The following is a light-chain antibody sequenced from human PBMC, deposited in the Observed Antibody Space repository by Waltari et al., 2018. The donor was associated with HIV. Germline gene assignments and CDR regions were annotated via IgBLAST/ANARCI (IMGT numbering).Light chain of an antibody. J-gene: IGLJ3*02. CDR2: ADD. Sequence: SYVLTQPPSVSVAPGQTARITCGGNNIGSKSMYWYQQRPGQAPVLVVYADDDRPSGIPERFSGSNSGNTATLSISRVEAGDEADYYCQQYGSSPRTFGQGTK. V-gene: IGLV3-21*02. CDR3: QQYGSSPRT. CDR1: NIGSKS.